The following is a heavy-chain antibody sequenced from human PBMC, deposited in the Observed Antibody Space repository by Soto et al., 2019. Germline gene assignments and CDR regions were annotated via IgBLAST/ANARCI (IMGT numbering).Heavy chain of an antibody. CDR1: GGSISSYY. V-gene: IGHV4-59*08. J-gene: IGHJ3*02. CDR2: IYYSGST. CDR3: ARQLGYCSGGSCYWGYDAFDI. Sequence: SETLSLTCTVSGGSISSYYWSWIRQPPGKGLEWIGYIYYSGSTNYNPSLKSRVTISVDTSKNQFSLKLSSVTAADTAVYYCARQLGYCSGGSCYWGYDAFDIWGQGTMVTV. D-gene: IGHD2-15*01.